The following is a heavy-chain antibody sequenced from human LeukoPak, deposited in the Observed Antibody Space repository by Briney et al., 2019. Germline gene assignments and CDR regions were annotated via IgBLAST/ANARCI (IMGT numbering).Heavy chain of an antibody. CDR1: GFTFSSCP. V-gene: IGHV3-23*01. J-gene: IGHJ5*02. CDR3: AKDAGRITMIVVVITGWFDP. CDR2: ISGSGGST. Sequence: GGSLRLSCAASGFTFSSCPMNWVRQAPGKGLEWVSAISGSGGSTYYADSVKGRFTISRDNSKNTLYLQMNSVRAEDTAVYYCAKDAGRITMIVVVITGWFDPWGQGTLVTVSS. D-gene: IGHD3-22*01.